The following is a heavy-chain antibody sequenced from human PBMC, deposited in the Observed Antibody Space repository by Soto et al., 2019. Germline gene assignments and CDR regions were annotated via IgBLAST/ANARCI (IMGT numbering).Heavy chain of an antibody. J-gene: IGHJ4*02. CDR2: ISGGGTST. Sequence: PGGSLRLSCAASGFTFSNYAMSWVRQAPGKGLEWVSAISGGGTSTYYSDSVKGRFSISRDNSKNTLYLQMNTLRAEDTAVYYCAKALSHFFPFDYRGQRTPVTVYS. D-gene: IGHD3-10*01. V-gene: IGHV3-23*01. CDR1: GFTFSNYA. CDR3: AKALSHFFPFDY.